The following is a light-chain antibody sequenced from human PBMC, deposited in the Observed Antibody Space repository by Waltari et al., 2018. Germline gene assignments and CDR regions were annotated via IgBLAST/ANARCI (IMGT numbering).Light chain of an antibody. J-gene: IGLJ1*01. V-gene: IGLV2-14*01. CDR2: EVG. CDR3: SSYTTSRTYV. CDR1: TSDIGAFNY. Sequence: QSALTQPASVSGSPGQSITISCTGTTSDIGAFNYVSWYQQHPGKAPKPVIYEVGNRPSGVSNRFSGSKSGSTASLTISWLQAEDESDYYCSSYTTSRTYVFGTGTKVTVL.